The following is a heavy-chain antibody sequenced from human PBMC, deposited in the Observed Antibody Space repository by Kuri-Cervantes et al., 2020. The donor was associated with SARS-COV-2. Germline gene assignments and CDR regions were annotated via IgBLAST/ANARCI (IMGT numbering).Heavy chain of an antibody. J-gene: IGHJ4*02. Sequence: LSLTCAASGFSLSRYTMNWVRQAPGKALEWVSSISGSGSYIYYADSVKGRFTISRDNAKNSLYLQMNSLRAEDTAVYYCARVGLDIVVVVAATLAEYYFDYWGQGTLVTVSS. CDR1: GFSLSRYT. V-gene: IGHV3-21*01. CDR3: ARVGLDIVVVVAATLAEYYFDY. D-gene: IGHD2-15*01. CDR2: ISGSGSYI.